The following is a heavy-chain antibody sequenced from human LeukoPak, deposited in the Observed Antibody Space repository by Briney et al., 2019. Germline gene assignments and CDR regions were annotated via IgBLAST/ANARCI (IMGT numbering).Heavy chain of an antibody. CDR2: INPNSGGT. CDR1: GHTFTGYY. V-gene: IGHV1-2*02. Sequence: ASVKVSCKASGHTFTGYYMHWVRQAPGQGLEWMGWINPNSGGTNYAQKFQGRVTMTRDTSISTAYMELSRLRSDDTAVYYCARLEIGVVVVAATANDYWGQGTLVTVSS. J-gene: IGHJ4*02. D-gene: IGHD2-15*01. CDR3: ARLEIGVVVVAATANDY.